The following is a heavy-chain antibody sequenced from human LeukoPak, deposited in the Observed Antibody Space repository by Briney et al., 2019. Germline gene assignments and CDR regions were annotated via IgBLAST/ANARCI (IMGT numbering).Heavy chain of an antibody. CDR2: ISSSSSYI. CDR3: VRIPNSANFPNWFDP. Sequence: NPGGSLRLSCAASGFTFSTYTMNWVRQAPGKGLEWVSSISSSSSYIYYADSVKGRFTISRDNAKNSLYLQMNSLRVEDTAVYYCVRIPNSANFPNWFDPWGQGTLVTVSS. V-gene: IGHV3-21*01. D-gene: IGHD4/OR15-4a*01. J-gene: IGHJ5*02. CDR1: GFTFSTYT.